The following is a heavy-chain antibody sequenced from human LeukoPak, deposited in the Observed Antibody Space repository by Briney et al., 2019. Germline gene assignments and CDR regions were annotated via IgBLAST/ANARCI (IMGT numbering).Heavy chain of an antibody. J-gene: IGHJ4*02. CDR3: AGDGPGGGMQFDY. CDR1: GLIFSNFW. D-gene: IGHD2-15*01. V-gene: IGHV3-7*01. Sequence: GGSLRLSCTASGLIFSNFWMNWVRQAPGKGLEWVANIKEDGSEKIFADSVKGRFTISRENAKNSVYLQMDSLRAEDTAVYYCAGDGPGGGMQFDYWGQGILVTVSP. CDR2: IKEDGSEK.